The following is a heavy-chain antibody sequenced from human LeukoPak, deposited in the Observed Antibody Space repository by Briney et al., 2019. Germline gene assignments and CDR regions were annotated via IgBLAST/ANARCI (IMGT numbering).Heavy chain of an antibody. V-gene: IGHV4-34*08. D-gene: IGHD3-22*01. Sequence: GSLRLSCAASGFTFSSYAMSWVRQAPGKGLEWIGEINHSGSTYYNPSLKSRVTISADTPKNQFSLKLTSVTAADTAVYYCATLGEYYDTSGYYYNWGQGTLVTVSS. CDR1: GFTFSSYA. J-gene: IGHJ4*02. CDR2: INHSGST. CDR3: ATLGEYYDTSGYYYN.